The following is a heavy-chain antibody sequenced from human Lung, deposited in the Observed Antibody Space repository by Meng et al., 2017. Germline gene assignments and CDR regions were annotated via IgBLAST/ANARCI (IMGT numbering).Heavy chain of an antibody. CDR1: GGSISSSSYY. J-gene: IGHJ4*02. D-gene: IGHD5-12*01. CDR3: ARDRRGGYDYYLDY. V-gene: IGHV4-39*07. CDR2: IYYSGST. Sequence: SETLSLTCTVSGGSISSSSYYWGWIRQPPGKGLEWIGSIYYSGSTYYNPSLKSRVTISVDTSKNQFSLKRSSVTAADTAVYYCARDRRGGYDYYLDYWGQGTLVTVSS.